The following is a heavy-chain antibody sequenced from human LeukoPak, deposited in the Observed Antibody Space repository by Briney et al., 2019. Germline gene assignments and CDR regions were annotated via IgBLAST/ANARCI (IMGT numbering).Heavy chain of an antibody. J-gene: IGHJ4*02. D-gene: IGHD6-19*01. Sequence: GGSLRLSCVASGFTLSSHWMSRVRQAPGKGLEWVANIKQDGSEQYYVDSVRGRFTISRDNAKNSVYLQMKSLTAEDTAIYYCARESAGGPDYWGQGTLVTVPS. V-gene: IGHV3-7*05. CDR1: GFTLSSHW. CDR2: IKQDGSEQ. CDR3: ARESAGGPDY.